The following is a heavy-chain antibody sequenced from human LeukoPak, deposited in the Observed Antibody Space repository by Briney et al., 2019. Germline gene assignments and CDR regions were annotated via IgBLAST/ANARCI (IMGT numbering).Heavy chain of an antibody. D-gene: IGHD2-15*01. V-gene: IGHV3-21*01. Sequence: GGSLRLSCAASGFTFSSYSMNWVRQAPGEGLEWVSSISSSSSYIYYADSVKGRFTISRDNAKNSLYLQMDSLRAEDTAVYYCARDIGLGVLDGSCWFDPWGQGTLVTVSS. J-gene: IGHJ5*02. CDR1: GFTFSSYS. CDR2: ISSSSSYI. CDR3: ARDIGLGVLDGSCWFDP.